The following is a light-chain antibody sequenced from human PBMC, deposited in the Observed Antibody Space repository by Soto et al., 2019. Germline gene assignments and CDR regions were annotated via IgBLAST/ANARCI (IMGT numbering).Light chain of an antibody. J-gene: IGKJ4*01. CDR3: QKSNSFPRT. Sequence: DIQMTQSPSFVSASVGDRVTITCRASQAVSTWLAWYQQKPGDAPKLLIYAASTLQSGVPSRFSRSGTGTNFNPTLRRLPAEGFATLQCQKSNSFPRTFGGGTKVEIK. CDR2: AAS. V-gene: IGKV1-12*01. CDR1: QAVSTW.